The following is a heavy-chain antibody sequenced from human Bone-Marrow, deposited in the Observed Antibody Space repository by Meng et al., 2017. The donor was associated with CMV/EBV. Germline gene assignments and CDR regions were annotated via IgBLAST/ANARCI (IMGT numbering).Heavy chain of an antibody. J-gene: IGHJ4*02. CDR3: VRGGTAFDY. Sequence: SETLSLTCTVSGGSISSYYWSWIRQPPGKGLEWIGYIYYSGSTNYNPSLKSRVTISVDTSKNQFSLKLSSVTAADTAVYYCVRGGTAFDYWGQGTLVTVSS. CDR1: GGSISSYY. V-gene: IGHV4-59*01. CDR2: IYYSGST. D-gene: IGHD1-1*01.